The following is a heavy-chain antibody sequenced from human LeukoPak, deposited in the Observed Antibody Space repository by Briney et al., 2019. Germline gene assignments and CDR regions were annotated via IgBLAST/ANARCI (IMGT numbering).Heavy chain of an antibody. V-gene: IGHV3-23*01. CDR3: AAYYYDSSGYYGGTPTLGAH. J-gene: IGHJ4*02. Sequence: GGSLRLSCAASGFTFSSYAMSWVRQAPGKGLEWVSAISGGGGSTSYADSVKGRFTISRDNSKNTLYLQMNSLRAEDTAVYYCAAYYYDSSGYYGGTPTLGAHWGQGTLVTVSS. CDR2: ISGGGGST. CDR1: GFTFSSYA. D-gene: IGHD3-22*01.